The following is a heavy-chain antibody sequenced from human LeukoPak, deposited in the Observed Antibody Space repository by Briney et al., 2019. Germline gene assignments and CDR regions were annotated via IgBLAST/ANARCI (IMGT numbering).Heavy chain of an antibody. V-gene: IGHV1-2*02. CDR3: AREPRGGQTDY. CDR2: IIPDSGNT. Sequence: ASVRLSCTASGYTFTGYDMHWVRQAPGQGLEWMGRIIPDSGNTNYGQKFQGRVTITRDRSISTAYMELSSQRSDDTAVYYCAREPRGGQTDYWGQGTLVTVSS. J-gene: IGHJ4*02. D-gene: IGHD3-10*01. CDR1: GYTFTGYD.